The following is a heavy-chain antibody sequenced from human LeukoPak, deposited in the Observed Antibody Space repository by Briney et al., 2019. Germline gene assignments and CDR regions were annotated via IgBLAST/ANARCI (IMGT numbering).Heavy chain of an antibody. CDR2: ISSSSSTI. Sequence: QPGGSLRLSCAASGFTFSSYSMSWVRQAPGKGLEWVSYISSSSSTIYYADSVKGRFTISRDNAKNSLYLQMNSLETEDTAVYYCRTNRDFWGQGTLVTVSS. CDR3: RTNRDF. V-gene: IGHV3-48*01. CDR1: GFTFSSYS. D-gene: IGHD1-14*01. J-gene: IGHJ4*02.